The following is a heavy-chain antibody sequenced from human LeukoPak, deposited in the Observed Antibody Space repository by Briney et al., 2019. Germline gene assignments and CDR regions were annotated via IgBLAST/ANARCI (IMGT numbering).Heavy chain of an antibody. J-gene: IGHJ4*02. V-gene: IGHV4-34*01. Sequence: PSETLSLTCAVYGGSFSGYSWSWIRQPPGRGLEWIGEINHSGSTNYNPSLKSRVTISVDTSKNRFSLKLSSVTAADTAVYYCARGRSAEMATITGNYFDYWGQGTLVTVSS. CDR2: INHSGST. D-gene: IGHD5-24*01. CDR3: ARGRSAEMATITGNYFDY. CDR1: GGSFSGYS.